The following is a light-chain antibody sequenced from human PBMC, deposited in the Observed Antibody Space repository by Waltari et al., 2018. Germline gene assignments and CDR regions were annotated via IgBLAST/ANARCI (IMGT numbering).Light chain of an antibody. CDR2: EVT. Sequence: QSALTQPASVSGSPGQSITISCTGTSHDVGNYDLVSWYQQHPGKAPKLIIYEVTKRPSGFSNRFSGSKSGNTASLTISGLHTEDEGDYYCCSYSGDLSLGVVFGGGTKLTVL. CDR1: SHDVGNYDL. V-gene: IGLV2-23*02. J-gene: IGLJ2*01. CDR3: CSYSGDLSLGVV.